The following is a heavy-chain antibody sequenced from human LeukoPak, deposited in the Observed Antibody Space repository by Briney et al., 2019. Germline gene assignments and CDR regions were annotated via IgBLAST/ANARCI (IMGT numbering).Heavy chain of an antibody. CDR2: ISSSSSYI. CDR3: ARDAFRLLVRGVITEFDY. J-gene: IGHJ4*02. V-gene: IGHV3-21*01. D-gene: IGHD3-10*01. CDR1: GFTFSSYS. Sequence: PGGSLGLSCAASGFTFSSYSMNWVRQAPGKGLEWVSSISSSSSYIYYADSVKGRFTISRDNAKNSLYLQMNSLRAEDTAVYYCARDAFRLLVRGVITEFDYWGQGTLVTVSS.